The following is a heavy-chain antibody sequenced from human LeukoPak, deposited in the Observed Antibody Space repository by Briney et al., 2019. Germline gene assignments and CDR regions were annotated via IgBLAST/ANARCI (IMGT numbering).Heavy chain of an antibody. D-gene: IGHD4-17*01. CDR1: GFTFSSYW. CDR3: ARVSRLRSFAFDI. V-gene: IGHV3-7*01. Sequence: GGSLRLSCAASGFTFSSYWMSWVRQAPGKGLEWVANIKQDGSEKYYVDSVKGRFTISRDNAKNSLYLQMNSLRAEDTAVYYCARVSRLRSFAFDIWGQGTMVTVSS. J-gene: IGHJ3*02. CDR2: IKQDGSEK.